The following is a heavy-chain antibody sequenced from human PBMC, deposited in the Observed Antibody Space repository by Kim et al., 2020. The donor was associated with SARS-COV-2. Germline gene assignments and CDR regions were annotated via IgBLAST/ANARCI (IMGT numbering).Heavy chain of an antibody. J-gene: IGHJ6*02. V-gene: IGHV3-11*05. CDR3: ARDYDSPASVYYYGMDV. D-gene: IGHD3-9*01. Sequence: GGSLRLSCAASGFTFSDYYMSWIRQAPGKGLEWVSYISSSSSYTNYADSVKGRFTISRDNAKNSLYLQMNSLRAEDTAVYYCARDYDSPASVYYYGMDVWGQGTTVTVSS. CDR2: ISSSSSYT. CDR1: GFTFSDYY.